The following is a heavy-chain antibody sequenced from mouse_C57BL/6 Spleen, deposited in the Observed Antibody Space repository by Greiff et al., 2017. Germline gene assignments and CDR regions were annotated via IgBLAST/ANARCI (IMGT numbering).Heavy chain of an antibody. CDR1: GYTFTGYW. CDR3: ARSSGPTVVATGYFDY. Sequence: QVQLKESGAELMKPGASVKLSCKATGYTFTGYWIEWVKQRPGHGLEWIGEILPGSGSTNYNEKFKGKATFTADTSSNTAYMQLSSLTTEDSAIYYCARSSGPTVVATGYFDYWGQGTTLTVSS. CDR2: ILPGSGST. V-gene: IGHV1-9*01. D-gene: IGHD1-1*01. J-gene: IGHJ2*01.